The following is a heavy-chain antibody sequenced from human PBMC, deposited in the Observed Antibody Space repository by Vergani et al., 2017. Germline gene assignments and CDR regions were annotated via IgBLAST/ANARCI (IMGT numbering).Heavy chain of an antibody. Sequence: EVQLVESGGGLVKPGGSLRLSCAASGFSFSSYSLNWVRQAPGKGVEWVSSISSSTSYIYYADSVKGRFTSSRDNAKNSLYLQMNSLIAEDTAVYYWARLLYYYDSSGPLSDAFDIWGQGTMVTVSS. D-gene: IGHD3-22*01. CDR1: GFSFSSYS. CDR2: ISSSTSYI. V-gene: IGHV3-21*01. J-gene: IGHJ3*02. CDR3: ARLLYYYDSSGPLSDAFDI.